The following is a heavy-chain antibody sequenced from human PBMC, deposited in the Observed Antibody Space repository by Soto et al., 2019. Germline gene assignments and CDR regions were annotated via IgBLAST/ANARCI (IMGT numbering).Heavy chain of an antibody. J-gene: IGHJ5*02. D-gene: IGHD6-19*01. Sequence: SEALSLTCTVSGGSISSGTYYWGWIRQPPGKGLEWIGSLYYTGRTYYSPSLKSRVTISVDTSKNHFSLKLSSVTAADTAVYYCARGGSGWINWFDPWGQGTLVTVSS. V-gene: IGHV4-39*02. CDR3: ARGGSGWINWFDP. CDR2: LYYTGRT. CDR1: GGSISSGTYY.